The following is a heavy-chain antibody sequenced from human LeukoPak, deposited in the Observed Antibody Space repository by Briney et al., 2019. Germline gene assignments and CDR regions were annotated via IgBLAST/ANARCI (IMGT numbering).Heavy chain of an antibody. CDR2: ISGSGGST. V-gene: IGHV3-23*01. J-gene: IGHJ4*02. Sequence: GGSLRLSCAASGFTFSSYAMSWVRQAPGKGLEWVSAISGSGGSTYYADSVKGRFTISRDNSKNTLYLQMNSLRAEDTAVYYCAKYLFYSSGWDQIDYWGQGTLVTVSS. CDR3: AKYLFYSSGWDQIDY. CDR1: GFTFSSYA. D-gene: IGHD6-19*01.